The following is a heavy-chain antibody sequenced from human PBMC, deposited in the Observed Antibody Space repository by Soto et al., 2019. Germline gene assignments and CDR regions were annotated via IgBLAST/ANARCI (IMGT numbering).Heavy chain of an antibody. Sequence: QVQLQESGPGLVKPSQTLSLTCSVSGGSISRGGYYWSWIRQHPEKVLEWIGYIYYGGSTNYIPSLKSRVIISVDTSSNRFSLDLRSVTAEDTAIYYGARHSASWPWVAYWGPRNLVHVSS. J-gene: IGHJ4*01. CDR1: GGSISRGGYY. CDR3: ARHSASWPWVAY. V-gene: IGHV4-31*03. CDR2: IYYGGST. D-gene: IGHD1-26*01.